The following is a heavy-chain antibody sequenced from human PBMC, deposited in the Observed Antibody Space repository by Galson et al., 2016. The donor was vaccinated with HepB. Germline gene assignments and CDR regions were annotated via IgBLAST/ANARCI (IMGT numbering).Heavy chain of an antibody. CDR1: GFSIRNNY. J-gene: IGHJ6*02. D-gene: IGHD6-19*01. CDR2: IYSGGDT. CDR3: ARDVRSAVARSGMDV. Sequence: SLRLSCAASGFSIRNNYMSWVRQAPGKGLEWVSVIYSGGDTSYAGSVKGRFTMSRDISKNTLYLQMNSLTVDDTAVYFCARDVRSAVARSGMDVWGQGTTVAVSS. V-gene: IGHV3-53*01.